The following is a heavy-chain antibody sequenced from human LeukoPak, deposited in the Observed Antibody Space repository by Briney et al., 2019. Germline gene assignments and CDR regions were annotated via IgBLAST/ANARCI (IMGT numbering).Heavy chain of an antibody. Sequence: GGSLRLSCAASGFTTFNKYSMNWVRQAPGKGLEWVSCIGSRSSSIYYADSVRGRFSISRDNAKNSLYLQMNSLRAEDTAVYYCAREGGGDYGEGFDYWGPGTWVTVSS. CDR1: GFTTFNKYS. V-gene: IGHV3-21*01. J-gene: IGHJ4*02. D-gene: IGHD4-17*01. CDR2: IGSRSSSI. CDR3: AREGGGDYGEGFDY.